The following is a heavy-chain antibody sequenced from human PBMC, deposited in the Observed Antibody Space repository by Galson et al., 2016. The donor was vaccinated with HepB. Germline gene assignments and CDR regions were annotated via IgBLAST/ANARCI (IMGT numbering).Heavy chain of an antibody. CDR3: ATLSQWELQY. D-gene: IGHD1-26*01. V-gene: IGHV4-59*01. Sequence: ETLSLPCTVSDDFTSSYYWSWIRQPPGKGLEFIGYISNTGSTNYNPSLKSRLIISVDTSKNQVSLNLSSVTAADTAVYYCATLSQWELQYWGQGTLVTVSS. J-gene: IGHJ4*02. CDR1: DDFTSSYY. CDR2: ISNTGST.